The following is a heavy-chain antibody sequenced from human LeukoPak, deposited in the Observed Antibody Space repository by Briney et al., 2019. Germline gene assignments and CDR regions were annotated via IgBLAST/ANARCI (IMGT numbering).Heavy chain of an antibody. CDR1: GFTFSSYS. V-gene: IGHV3-48*02. Sequence: GGSLRLSCAASGFTFSSYSMNWVRQAPGKGLEWVSYISSSSSTIYYADSVKGRFTISRDNAKNPLYLQMNSLRDEDTAVYYCARDFPPLDYWGQGTLVTVSS. CDR2: ISSSSSTI. J-gene: IGHJ4*02. CDR3: ARDFPPLDY.